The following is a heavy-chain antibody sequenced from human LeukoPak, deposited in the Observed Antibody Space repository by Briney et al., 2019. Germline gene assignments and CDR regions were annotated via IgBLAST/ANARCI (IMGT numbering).Heavy chain of an antibody. CDR1: GFTFSSYA. Sequence: GGSLRLSCAASGFTFSSYAMSWVRQAPGKGLEWVSAISGSGGSTYYADSVKGRFTISRDNSKNTLYLQMNSLRAEDTAVYYCAKDPYGSGPYYGMDVWGQGTTVTVFS. V-gene: IGHV3-23*01. CDR2: ISGSGGST. J-gene: IGHJ6*02. D-gene: IGHD3-10*01. CDR3: AKDPYGSGPYYGMDV.